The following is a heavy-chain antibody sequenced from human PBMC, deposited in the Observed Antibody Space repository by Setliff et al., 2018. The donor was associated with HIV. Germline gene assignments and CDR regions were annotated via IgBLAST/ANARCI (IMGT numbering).Heavy chain of an antibody. V-gene: IGHV3-11*04. Sequence: PGGSLRLSCAASGFIFSDYYMSWIRQAPGKGLEWVSYISHSGFTIYYADSVKGRFTISRDNAKNSLYLQMNSLRVEDTAVYYCARRRTAVGFDYWGQGTLVTVSS. CDR1: GFIFSDYY. CDR2: ISHSGFTI. CDR3: ARRRTAVGFDY. J-gene: IGHJ4*02. D-gene: IGHD5-18*01.